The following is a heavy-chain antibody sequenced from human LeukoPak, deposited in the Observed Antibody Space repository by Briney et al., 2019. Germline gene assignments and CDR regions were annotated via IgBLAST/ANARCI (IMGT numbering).Heavy chain of an antibody. Sequence: PSETLSLTCAVSGGSISSSNWWSWVRQPPGKGLEWIGYIYHSGSTYYNPSLKSRVTISVDRSKNQFSLKLSSVTAADTAVYYCARVVAVAGNWFDPWGQGTLVTVSS. CDR2: IYHSGST. J-gene: IGHJ5*02. CDR3: ARVVAVAGNWFDP. D-gene: IGHD6-19*01. CDR1: GGSISSSNW. V-gene: IGHV4-4*02.